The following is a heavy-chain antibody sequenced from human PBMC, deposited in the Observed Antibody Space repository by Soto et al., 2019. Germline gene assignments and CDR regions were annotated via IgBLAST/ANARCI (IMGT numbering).Heavy chain of an antibody. J-gene: IGHJ5*02. CDR3: ARDKVITGKRWFDP. CDR2: ISSSSSYI. D-gene: IGHD1-20*01. Sequence: GGSLRLSCAASGFTFSSYSMNWVRQAPGKGLEWVSSISSSSSYIYYADSVKGRFTISRDNAKNSLYLQMNSLRAEDTAVYYCARDKVITGKRWFDPWGQGTLVTVSS. V-gene: IGHV3-21*01. CDR1: GFTFSSYS.